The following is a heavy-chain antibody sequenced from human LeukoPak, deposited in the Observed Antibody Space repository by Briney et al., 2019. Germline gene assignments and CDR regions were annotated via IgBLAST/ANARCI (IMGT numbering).Heavy chain of an antibody. D-gene: IGHD1-1*01. Sequence: GGSLRLSCAASGFTFSSYAMHWVRQAPGKGLEWVAVISYDESNKYYADSVKGRFTISRDNSKNTLYLQMNSLRAEDTAVYYCARDSLQLSFDYWGQGTLVTVSS. CDR3: ARDSLQLSFDY. CDR1: GFTFSSYA. CDR2: ISYDESNK. J-gene: IGHJ4*02. V-gene: IGHV3-30-3*01.